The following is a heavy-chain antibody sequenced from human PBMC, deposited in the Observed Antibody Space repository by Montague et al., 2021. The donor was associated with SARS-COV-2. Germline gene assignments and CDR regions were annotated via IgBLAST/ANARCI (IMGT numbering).Heavy chain of an antibody. CDR3: ARVGRQQLVRLSGMDV. CDR2: IYYSGST. D-gene: IGHD6-13*01. J-gene: IGHJ6*02. V-gene: IGHV4-39*07. CDR1: GGSISSSRYY. Sequence: ETLSLTCTVSGGSISSSRYYWGWIRQPPGKGLEWIGSIYYSGSTYYNPSLKSRVTISVDTSKNQFSLKLSSVTAADTAVYYCARVGRQQLVRLSGMDVWGQGTTVTVSS.